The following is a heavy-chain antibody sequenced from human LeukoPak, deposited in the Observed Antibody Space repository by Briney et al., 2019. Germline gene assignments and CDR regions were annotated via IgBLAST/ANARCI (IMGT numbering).Heavy chain of an antibody. D-gene: IGHD3-22*01. CDR1: GITLSNYG. V-gene: IGHV3-23*01. CDR2: ISDNGGRT. J-gene: IGHJ4*02. Sequence: GGSLRLSCAVSGITLSNYGMSWVRQAPGKGLEWVAGISDNGGRTLYADSVKGRFTISRDNPKSTLYLQMNSLRAEDTAVYFCAKRGVVIRVILVGFHKEAYYFDSWGQGALVTVSS. CDR3: AKRGVVIRVILVGFHKEAYYFDS.